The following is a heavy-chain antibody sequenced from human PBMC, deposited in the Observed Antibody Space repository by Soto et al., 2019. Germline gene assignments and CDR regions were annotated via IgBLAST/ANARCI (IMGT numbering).Heavy chain of an antibody. J-gene: IGHJ4*02. CDR1: GFSFSSYG. CDR2: ISYDGSNK. CDR3: AKEWLGGGWDIDSY. D-gene: IGHD1-26*01. Sequence: QVQLVEAGGGVVQPGGSLRLSCAASGFSFSSYGMDWVRLAPGKGLERVAVISYDGSNKYYPDSVKGRVTISRDNSKNTLYLQMNSMRAEDTAVYYCAKEWLGGGWDIDSYWGQGTLVTVSS. V-gene: IGHV3-30*18.